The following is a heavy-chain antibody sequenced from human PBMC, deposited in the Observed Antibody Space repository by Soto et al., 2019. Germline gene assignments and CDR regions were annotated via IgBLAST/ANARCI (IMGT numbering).Heavy chain of an antibody. V-gene: IGHV4-61*01. Sequence: SETLSLTCTVAGGSVSSGSCYWSWIQQPPGKGLEWIGYIYYSGSTNYNPSLKSRVTISVDTSKNQFSLKLSSVTAADTAVYYCARDTSSGYSYGLYYYYYGMDVWGQGTTVTVSS. CDR1: GGSVSSGSCY. J-gene: IGHJ6*02. CDR2: IYYSGST. D-gene: IGHD5-18*01. CDR3: ARDTSSGYSYGLYYYYYGMDV.